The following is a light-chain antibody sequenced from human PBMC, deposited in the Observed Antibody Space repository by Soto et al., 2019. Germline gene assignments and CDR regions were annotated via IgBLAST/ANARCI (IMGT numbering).Light chain of an antibody. CDR3: QQHGTSPIT. CDR1: QSVSGD. J-gene: IGKJ5*01. V-gene: IGKV3-20*01. CDR2: GAS. Sequence: EIVLTQSPATLSVSPGERATLSCRASQSVSGDLAWYHHKPGQAPRLLIYGASSRATGIPDRFSGSGSGTDFTLTISRLEPEDFAVYYCQQHGTSPITFGQGTRLEIK.